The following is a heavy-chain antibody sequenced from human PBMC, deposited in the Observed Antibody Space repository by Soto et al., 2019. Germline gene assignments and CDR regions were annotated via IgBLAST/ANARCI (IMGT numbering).Heavy chain of an antibody. Sequence: QVQLVESGGGVVQPGRSLRLSCAASGFTFSSYAMHWVRQAPGKGLEWVAVISYDGSNKYYADSVKGRFTISRDNSKNTLYLQMNSLRAEATAVYYCARDGDDYGDYGGGYYFDYWGQGTLVTVSS. CDR1: GFTFSSYA. J-gene: IGHJ4*02. CDR3: ARDGDDYGDYGGGYYFDY. V-gene: IGHV3-30-3*01. D-gene: IGHD4-17*01. CDR2: ISYDGSNK.